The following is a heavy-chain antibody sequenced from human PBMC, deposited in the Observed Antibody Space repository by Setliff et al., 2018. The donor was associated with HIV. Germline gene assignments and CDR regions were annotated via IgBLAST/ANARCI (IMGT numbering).Heavy chain of an antibody. D-gene: IGHD2-21*02. CDR3: ARGEFYCGTDCYWSSFDY. CDR1: GGSMSTYY. V-gene: IGHV4-4*08. CDR2: IYTSGSN. J-gene: IGHJ4*02. Sequence: SETLSLTCTVSGGSMSTYYWSWIRQPPGKGLEWIGYIYTSGSNNYNPSLRSRVTITVDTSKNHFSLRLSSVTAADTAVYYCARGEFYCGTDCYWSSFDYWGQGILVTVSS.